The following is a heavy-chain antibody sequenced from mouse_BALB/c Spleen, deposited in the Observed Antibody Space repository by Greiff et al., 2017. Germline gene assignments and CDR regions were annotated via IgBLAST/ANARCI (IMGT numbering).Heavy chain of an antibody. CDR2: IDPENGDT. D-gene: IGHD1-1*02. J-gene: IGHJ4*01. CDR3: NAYGYDAMDY. CDR1: GFNIKDYY. Sequence: VQLQQSGAELVRSGASVKLSCTASGFNIKDYYMHWVKQRPEQGLEWIGWIDPENGDTEYAPKFQGKATMTADTSSNTAYLQLSSLTSEDTAVYYCNAYGYDAMDYWGQGTSVTVSS. V-gene: IGHV14-4*02.